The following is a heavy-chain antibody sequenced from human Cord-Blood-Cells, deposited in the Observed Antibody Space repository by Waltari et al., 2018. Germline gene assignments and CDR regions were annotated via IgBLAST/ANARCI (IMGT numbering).Heavy chain of an antibody. J-gene: IGHJ4*02. Sequence: QLLLQESGPGLVKPSETLSLTCTVLGGSISSSSYDWAWIRQPPGKGLEWIGNIYYGGSTYYNPSLKSRVTISVDTSKNQFSLKLSSVTAADTAVYYCARRRNWNYFDYWGQGTLVTVSS. D-gene: IGHD1-1*01. CDR1: GGSISSSSYD. CDR2: IYYGGST. CDR3: ARRRNWNYFDY. V-gene: IGHV4-39*01.